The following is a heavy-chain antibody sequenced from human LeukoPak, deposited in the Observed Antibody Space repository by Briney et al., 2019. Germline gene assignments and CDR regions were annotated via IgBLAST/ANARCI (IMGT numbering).Heavy chain of an antibody. V-gene: IGHV3-7*01. CDR2: IKQDGGEK. CDR1: GFTFSSYW. CDR3: ARDRYYYDSSGYCIDY. Sequence: GGSLRLSCAASGFTFSSYWMSSVRQAPGKGLEWVANIKQDGGEKYYVDSVKGRFTISRDNAKNSLYLQMISLRAEDTAVYYCARDRYYYDSSGYCIDYWGQGTLVTVSS. J-gene: IGHJ4*02. D-gene: IGHD3-22*01.